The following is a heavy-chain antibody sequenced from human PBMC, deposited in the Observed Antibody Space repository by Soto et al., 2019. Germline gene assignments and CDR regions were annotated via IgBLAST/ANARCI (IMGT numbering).Heavy chain of an antibody. Sequence: QVQLQESGPGLVKPSETLSLTCTVSGGSISSYYWSWIRQPPGMGLEWIGYIYYSGSTNYNPSLKSRVTISVDTSKNQFSLKLSSVTAADTAVYYCARLLWSRGDWFDPWGQGTLVTVSS. D-gene: IGHD3-10*01. J-gene: IGHJ5*02. V-gene: IGHV4-59*08. CDR1: GGSISSYY. CDR2: IYYSGST. CDR3: ARLLWSRGDWFDP.